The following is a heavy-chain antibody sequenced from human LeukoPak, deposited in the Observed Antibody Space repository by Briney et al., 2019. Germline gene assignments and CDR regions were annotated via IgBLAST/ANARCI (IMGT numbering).Heavy chain of an antibody. CDR2: ISYDGSNK. J-gene: IGHJ4*02. Sequence: GRSLRLSCAASGFTFSSYGMHWVRQAPGKGLEWVAVISYDGSNKYYADSVKGRFTISRDNSKNTLYLQMNSLRAEDTAVYYCAREDWNYVHVDYWGQGTLVTVSS. CDR3: AREDWNYVHVDY. V-gene: IGHV3-30*03. CDR1: GFTFSSYG. D-gene: IGHD1-7*01.